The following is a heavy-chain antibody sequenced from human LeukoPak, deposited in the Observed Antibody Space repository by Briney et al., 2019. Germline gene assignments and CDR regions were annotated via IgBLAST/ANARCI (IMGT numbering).Heavy chain of an antibody. D-gene: IGHD6-13*01. CDR1: GGSISSYY. V-gene: IGHV4-59*01. CDR3: ARGEGYSSSWLRFDP. J-gene: IGHJ5*02. Sequence: PSETLSLTCTVSGGSISSYYWSWIRQPPGKGLEWIGYIYYSGSTNYNPSLKSRVTISVDTSKNQFSLKLSSVTAADTAVHYCARGEGYSSSWLRFDPWGQGTLVTVSS. CDR2: IYYSGST.